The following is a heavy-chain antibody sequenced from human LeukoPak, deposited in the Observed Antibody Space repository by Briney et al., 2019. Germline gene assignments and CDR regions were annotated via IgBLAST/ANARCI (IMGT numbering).Heavy chain of an antibody. CDR3: ARGSPEYVWGSSRWYYFDY. CDR1: GYTLTTYG. Sequence: ASVKVSCRASGYTLTTYGISWVRQAPGQGLEWMGWISAYNGNTNYLQKLQGRVTMTRDTFTSTVSMELRSLRSDDTAVYYCARGSPEYVWGSSRWYYFDYWGQGTLVTVSS. J-gene: IGHJ4*02. CDR2: ISAYNGNT. V-gene: IGHV1-18*01. D-gene: IGHD3-16*02.